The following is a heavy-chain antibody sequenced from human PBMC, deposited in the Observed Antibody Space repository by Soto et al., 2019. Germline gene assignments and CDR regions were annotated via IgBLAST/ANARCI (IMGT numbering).Heavy chain of an antibody. CDR1: GGSFSGYY. J-gene: IGHJ5*02. CDR2: INHSGST. V-gene: IGHV4-34*01. Sequence: QVQLQQWGAGLLKPSETLSLTCAVYGGSFSGYYWSWIRQPPGKGLEWIGEINHSGSTNYNPALKSRVTISVDTSKNQFSLKLSSVTAADTAVYYCARGGWSMTTVTKNWFDPWGQGTLVTVSS. CDR3: ARGGWSMTTVTKNWFDP. D-gene: IGHD4-17*01.